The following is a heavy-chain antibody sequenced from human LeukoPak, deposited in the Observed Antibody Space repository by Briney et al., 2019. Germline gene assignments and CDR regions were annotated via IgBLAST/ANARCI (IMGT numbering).Heavy chain of an antibody. CDR2: IYSNDRT. D-gene: IGHD2-8*01. V-gene: IGHV3-53*04. J-gene: IGHJ3*02. CDR3: AREVMAKRRAFDI. Sequence: RGSLRLSCAASGFTASSNYMSWVRQAPGKGLEWVSVIYSNDRTYSADSVKGRFTTSRHTSQKTMYPQMNSLRAEDTAVCYCAREVMAKRRAFDIWGQGTVV. CDR1: GFTASSNY.